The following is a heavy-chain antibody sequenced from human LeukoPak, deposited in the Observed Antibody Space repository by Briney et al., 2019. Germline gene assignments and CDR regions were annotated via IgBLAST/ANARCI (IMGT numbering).Heavy chain of an antibody. D-gene: IGHD3-22*01. CDR1: GGSIGAYY. CDR2: IYSTGST. V-gene: IGHV4-4*08. CDR3: ARDRHGVITYYMDV. Sequence: SETLSLTCTLSGGSIGAYYWSWIRQPPGKGLEWIGYIYSTGSTNYNPSLKSRVTISVDTSKNQFSLKLSSVTAADTAVYYCARDRHGVITYYMDVWGKGTTVTVSS. J-gene: IGHJ6*03.